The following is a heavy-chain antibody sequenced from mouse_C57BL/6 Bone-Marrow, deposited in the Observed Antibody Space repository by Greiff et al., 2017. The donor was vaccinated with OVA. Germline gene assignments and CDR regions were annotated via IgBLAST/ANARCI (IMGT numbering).Heavy chain of an antibody. CDR1: GYTFTSYW. J-gene: IGHJ1*03. Sequence: QVQLQQPGAELVKPGASVKLSCKASGYTFTSYWMHWVKQRPGQGLEWIGMIHPNSGSTNYNEKFKSKATLTVDKSSSTAYMQLSSLTSEDSAVYYCAISLCSSSSFWYFDVGGTGTTVTVSS. CDR3: AISLCSSSSFWYFDV. CDR2: IHPNSGST. V-gene: IGHV1-64*01. D-gene: IGHD1-1*01.